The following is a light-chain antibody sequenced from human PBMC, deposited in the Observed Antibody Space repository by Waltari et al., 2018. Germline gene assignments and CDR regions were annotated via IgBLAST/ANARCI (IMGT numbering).Light chain of an antibody. V-gene: IGLV1-40*01. CDR3: QSYDSSLSGSV. CDR1: SSNIGTGYD. Sequence: QSVLTQPPSVSGAPGQRVTISCTGSSSNIGTGYDVHWYQQLPGTAPKLLSYGNSKRPSGVPDLCSGSKAGTSASLAITGLQAEDEADYYGQSYDSSLSGSVFGGGTKLTVL. J-gene: IGLJ2*01. CDR2: GNS.